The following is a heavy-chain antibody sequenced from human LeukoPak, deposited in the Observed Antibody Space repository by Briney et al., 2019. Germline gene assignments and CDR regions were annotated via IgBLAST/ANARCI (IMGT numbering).Heavy chain of an antibody. J-gene: IGHJ4*02. Sequence: SETLSLTCTVSGGSISSNYWSWIRQPPGKGLEWIGYIHHSGSTNYNPSLKSRVTILVDTSKNQFSLKLTSVTAADTAVYYCARAPRSGSSFDYWGQGTLVTVSS. D-gene: IGHD3-10*01. CDR1: GGSISSNY. CDR3: ARAPRSGSSFDY. V-gene: IGHV4-59*01. CDR2: IHHSGST.